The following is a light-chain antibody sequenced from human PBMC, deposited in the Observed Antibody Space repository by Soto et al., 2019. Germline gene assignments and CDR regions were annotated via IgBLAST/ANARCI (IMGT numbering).Light chain of an antibody. CDR1: SSDIGGYNS. CDR3: CSYAGSSTYV. CDR2: DVT. J-gene: IGLJ1*01. Sequence: QSVLTQFPSASGSPGQSVTISCTGTSSDIGGYNSVSWYQQHPGKAPKVMIYDVTKRPSGVPDRFSGSKSGNTASLTISILQAEDEADYYCCSYAGSSTYVFGTGTKVTVL. V-gene: IGLV2-8*01.